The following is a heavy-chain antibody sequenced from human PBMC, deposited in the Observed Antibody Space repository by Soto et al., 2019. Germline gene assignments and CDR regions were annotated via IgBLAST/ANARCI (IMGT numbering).Heavy chain of an antibody. Sequence: SETLSLTCTVSGGSISSYYWSWIRQPPGKGLEWIGYIYYSGSTNYNPSLKSRVTISVDTSKNQFSLKLSSVTAADTAVYYCAGGGVRRVITRTRDYYGMDVWGQGTTVTVSS. CDR3: AGGGVRRVITRTRDYYGMDV. CDR2: IYYSGST. V-gene: IGHV4-59*01. D-gene: IGHD3-10*01. J-gene: IGHJ6*02. CDR1: GGSISSYY.